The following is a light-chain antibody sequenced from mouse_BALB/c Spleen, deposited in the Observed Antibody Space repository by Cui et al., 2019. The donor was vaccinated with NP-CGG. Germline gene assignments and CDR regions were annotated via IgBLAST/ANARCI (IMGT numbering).Light chain of an antibody. Sequence: PVLPQESPLTTSPGETVTLTCRSSTGAVTTSNYANWVQEKPDHLFTGLIGGTNNRVPGVPARFSGSLIGDKAALTITGAQTEDEAIYFCALWYSNHWVFGGGTKLTVL. CDR2: GTN. V-gene: IGLV1*01. CDR3: ALWYSNHWV. CDR1: TGAVTTSNY. J-gene: IGLJ1*01.